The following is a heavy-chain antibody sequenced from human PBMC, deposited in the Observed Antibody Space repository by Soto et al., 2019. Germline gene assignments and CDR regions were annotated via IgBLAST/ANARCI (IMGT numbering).Heavy chain of an antibody. CDR2: IDHSGIT. CDR1: GGSSSSGSCS. CDR3: ARVNAGVYCSGGSCQGGYFDY. J-gene: IGHJ4*02. D-gene: IGHD2-15*01. Sequence: SETLSLTGAVSGGSSSSGSCSCLWNRHAPVNDLEWIGYIDHSGITYDNPSLKIRVTISIDRSKNQFSLKLSSVTAADTAVYYCARVNAGVYCSGGSCQGGYFDYWGQGTLVTVSS. V-gene: IGHV4-30-2*01.